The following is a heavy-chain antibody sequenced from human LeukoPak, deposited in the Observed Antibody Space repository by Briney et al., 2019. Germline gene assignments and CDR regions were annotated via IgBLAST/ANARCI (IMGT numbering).Heavy chain of an antibody. CDR3: AKAIHSSSSDVVDY. CDR1: GFIFSNYA. D-gene: IGHD6-6*01. V-gene: IGHV3-30*02. Sequence: PGGSLRLSCAASGFIFSNYAMHWVRQAPGKGLEWVTFIRYDGSNKYYAESVKGRFTISRDNSKNTLYLQMNSLRAEDTAVYYCAKAIHSSSSDVVDYWGQGTLVTVSS. CDR2: IRYDGSNK. J-gene: IGHJ4*02.